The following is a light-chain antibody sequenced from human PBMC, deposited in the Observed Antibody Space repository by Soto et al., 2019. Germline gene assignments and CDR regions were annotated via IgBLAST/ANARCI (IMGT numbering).Light chain of an antibody. CDR3: QQYNNWPPT. J-gene: IGKJ5*01. V-gene: IGKV3-15*01. Sequence: EIVLTQSPATLSLSPGERATFSCRASQSVRSNLAWYQQKPGQAPRLPIYDASTRAPGIPARFSGSGSGTELTLTISSLQSDDFAVYHCQQYNNWPPTFGHGTRLEIK. CDR1: QSVRSN. CDR2: DAS.